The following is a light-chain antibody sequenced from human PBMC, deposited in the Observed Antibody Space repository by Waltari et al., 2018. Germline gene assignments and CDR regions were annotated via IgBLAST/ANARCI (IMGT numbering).Light chain of an antibody. V-gene: IGKV4-1*01. CDR3: QQYYSTPRT. CDR1: QSVLYSSTHKNY. CDR2: WAS. J-gene: IGKJ1*01. Sequence: DIMMTQSPDSLAVSLGERATINCKSSQSVLYSSTHKNYLAWFQQKPGKPPKLLIYWASTRESGVPDRFSGSGSGTDFTLTISSLQAEDVAVYYCQQYYSTPRTFGQGTKVEIK.